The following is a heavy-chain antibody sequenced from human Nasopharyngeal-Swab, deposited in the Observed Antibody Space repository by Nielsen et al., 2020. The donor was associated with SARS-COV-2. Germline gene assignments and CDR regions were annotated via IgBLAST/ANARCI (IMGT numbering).Heavy chain of an antibody. V-gene: IGHV1-24*01. Sequence: ASVKVSCKVSGDTLTELSMHWVRQAPGKGLEWMGGFDPRDGQTVYAQKFQGRVTMTEDTSTDTAYMELSGLISDDTAVYYCATDRRWNYYYGMEVWGQGTTVTVSS. CDR1: GDTLTELS. CDR3: ATDRRWNYYYGMEV. D-gene: IGHD2-15*01. J-gene: IGHJ6*02. CDR2: FDPRDGQT.